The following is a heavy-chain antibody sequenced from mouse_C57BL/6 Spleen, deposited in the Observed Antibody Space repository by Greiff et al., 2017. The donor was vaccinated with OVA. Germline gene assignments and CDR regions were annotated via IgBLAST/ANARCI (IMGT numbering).Heavy chain of an antibody. CDR1: GYTFTSYW. D-gene: IGHD2-5*01. J-gene: IGHJ1*03. V-gene: IGHV1-52*01. Sequence: VQLQQSGAELVRPGSSVKLSCKASGYTFTSYWMHWVKQRPIQGLEWIGNIDPSDSETHYNQKFKDKATLTVDKSSSTAYMQLSSLTSEDSAVYYCARSYSNYTYWYFDVWGTGTTVTVSS. CDR2: IDPSDSET. CDR3: ARSYSNYTYWYFDV.